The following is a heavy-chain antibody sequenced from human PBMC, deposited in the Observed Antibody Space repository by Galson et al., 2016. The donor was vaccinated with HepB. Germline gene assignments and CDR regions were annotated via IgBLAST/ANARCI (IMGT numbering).Heavy chain of an antibody. J-gene: IGHJ3*02. CDR2: IWYDGSKK. D-gene: IGHD5-12*01. CDR3: ARDSSSGYVIDAFDI. Sequence: SLRLSCAASGFSFNTYGMHWVRQAPGKGLEWVVLIWYDGSKKYYVDSVKGRFTISRNNSQNTLYLQMNSLRAEDTAVYYCARDSSSGYVIDAFDIWGQGTMVTVSS. V-gene: IGHV3-33*01. CDR1: GFSFNTYG.